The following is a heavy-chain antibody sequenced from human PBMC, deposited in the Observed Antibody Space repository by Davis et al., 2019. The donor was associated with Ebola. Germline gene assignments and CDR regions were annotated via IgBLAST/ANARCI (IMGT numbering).Heavy chain of an antibody. V-gene: IGHV7-4-1*01. CDR3: ARGMGELALN. Sequence: ASVKVSCKASGYTFTDFAVNWYRQAPGQRFEWLGWITTNTATPTYARGLSERFVFSLDTSINTAFLQISNLRAEDSDIYYCARGMGELALNWGQGTLITVSS. D-gene: IGHD3-16*01. CDR2: ITTNTATP. J-gene: IGHJ4*02. CDR1: GYTFTDFA.